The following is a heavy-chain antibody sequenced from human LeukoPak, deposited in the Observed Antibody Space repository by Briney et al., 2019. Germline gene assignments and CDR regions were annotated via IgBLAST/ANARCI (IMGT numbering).Heavy chain of an antibody. CDR1: GYTFTSYG. J-gene: IGHJ3*02. D-gene: IGHD3-22*01. CDR3: AREGPPRRITMIVDDYAFDI. V-gene: IGHV1-18*01. Sequence: GASVKVSCKASGYTFTSYGISWVRQAPRQGLEWMGWISAYNGNTNYAQKLQGRVTMTTDTSTSTAYMELRSLRSDDTAVYYCAREGPPRRITMIVDDYAFDIWGQGTMVTVSS. CDR2: ISAYNGNT.